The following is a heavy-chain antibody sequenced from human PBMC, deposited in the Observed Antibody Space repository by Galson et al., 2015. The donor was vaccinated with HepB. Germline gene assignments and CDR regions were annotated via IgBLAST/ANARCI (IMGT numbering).Heavy chain of an antibody. CDR3: ANGPSGSYVYMDV. V-gene: IGHV3-23*01. CDR1: GFTFSNYA. D-gene: IGHD1-26*01. CDR2: ISGGGGST. Sequence: SLRLSCAASGFTFSNYAMSWVRQAPGKGLEWVSSISGGGGSTSYADSVKGRFTISRDNSKNTLYLQMDSLRAEDTAVYYCANGPSGSYVYMDVWGKGTTVTVSS. J-gene: IGHJ6*03.